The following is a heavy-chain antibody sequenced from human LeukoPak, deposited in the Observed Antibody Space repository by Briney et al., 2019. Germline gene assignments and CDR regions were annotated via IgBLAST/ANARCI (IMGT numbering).Heavy chain of an antibody. J-gene: IGHJ3*02. CDR1: GGSFSGYY. V-gene: IGHV4-34*01. D-gene: IGHD3-10*01. Sequence: PSETLSLTCAVYGGSFSGYYWSWIRQPPGKGLEWIGEINHSGSTNYNPSLKSRVTISVDTSKNQFSLKLSSVTAADTAVYYCAGAELGAFDIWGQGTMVTVSS. CDR3: AGAELGAFDI. CDR2: INHSGST.